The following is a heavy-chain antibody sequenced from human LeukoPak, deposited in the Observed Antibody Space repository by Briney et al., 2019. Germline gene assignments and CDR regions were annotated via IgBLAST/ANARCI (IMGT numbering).Heavy chain of an antibody. CDR3: ARDRGYCSGGSCYSYGYYYGMDV. D-gene: IGHD2-15*01. CDR2: IKQDGSEK. Sequence: GSLRLSCAASGFTFSSYWMSWVRQAPGKGLEWVANIKQDGSEKYYVDSVKGRFTISRDNAKNSLYLQMNSLRAEDTAVYYCARDRGYCSGGSCYSYGYYYGMDVWGQGTTVTVSS. V-gene: IGHV3-7*01. CDR1: GFTFSSYW. J-gene: IGHJ6*02.